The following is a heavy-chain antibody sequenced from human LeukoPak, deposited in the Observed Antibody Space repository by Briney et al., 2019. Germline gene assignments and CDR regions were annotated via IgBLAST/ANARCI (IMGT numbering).Heavy chain of an antibody. Sequence: PGGFLRLSCAASGFTFSSYAMHWVRQAPGKGLEWVAVISYDGSNKYYADSVKGRFTISRDNSKNTLYLQMNSLRAEDTAVYYCARDWEWGSAFDIWGQGTMVTVSS. V-gene: IGHV3-30-3*01. CDR2: ISYDGSNK. CDR1: GFTFSSYA. D-gene: IGHD3-3*01. CDR3: ARDWEWGSAFDI. J-gene: IGHJ3*02.